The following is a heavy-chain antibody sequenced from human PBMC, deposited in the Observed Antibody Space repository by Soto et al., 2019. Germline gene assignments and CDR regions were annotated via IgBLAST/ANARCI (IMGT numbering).Heavy chain of an antibody. D-gene: IGHD4-17*01. J-gene: IGHJ5*02. Sequence: LRLSWAASGFTLSSYAMSWVRQAPGKGLEWVSTFSGTGGYTYYADSVKGRFTISRDDSKNTLFLHMNSLRAADTAVYYCARGRRALITYGPFDPWGQGTLVTVST. CDR1: GFTLSSYA. CDR2: FSGTGGYT. CDR3: ARGRRALITYGPFDP. V-gene: IGHV3-23*01.